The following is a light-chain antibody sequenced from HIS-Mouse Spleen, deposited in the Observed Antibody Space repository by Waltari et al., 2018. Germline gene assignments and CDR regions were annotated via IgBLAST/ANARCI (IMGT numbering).Light chain of an antibody. V-gene: IGKV3-11*01. CDR1: QSVSSY. J-gene: IGKJ4*01. Sequence: EIVFTQSPATLSLSPGERATLSCRASQSVSSYLAWYQQKPGQAPRLLIYDASNRATGIPARFSGSGSGTDFTLTISSLQPEDFATYYCQQSYSTPLTFGGGTKVEIK. CDR2: DAS. CDR3: QQSYSTPLT.